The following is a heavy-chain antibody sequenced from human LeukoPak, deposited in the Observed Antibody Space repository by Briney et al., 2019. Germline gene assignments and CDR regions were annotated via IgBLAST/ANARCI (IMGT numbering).Heavy chain of an antibody. J-gene: IGHJ4*02. V-gene: IGHV1-69*04. CDR1: GGTFSSYA. Sequence: GSSVKVSCKASGGTFSSYAISWVRQAPGQGLEWMGRIIPILGIANYAQKFQGRVTITADKSTSTAYMELSSLRSEDTAVYYCAREKPPIVVAPYYFDYWGQRTLVTVSS. CDR3: AREKPPIVVAPYYFDY. CDR2: IIPILGIA. D-gene: IGHD3-22*01.